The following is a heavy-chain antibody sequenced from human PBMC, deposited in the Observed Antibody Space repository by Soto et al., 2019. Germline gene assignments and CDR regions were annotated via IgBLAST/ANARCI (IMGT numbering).Heavy chain of an antibody. Sequence: SETLSFTCTVSGGSISSGGYYWSWIRQHPGKGLEWIGYIYYSGSTYYNPSLKSRVTISVDTSKNQFSLKLSSVTAADTAVYYCATAYRDYDAFDIWGQGTMVTVSS. D-gene: IGHD4-17*01. CDR2: IYYSGST. CDR3: ATAYRDYDAFDI. J-gene: IGHJ3*02. CDR1: GGSISSGGYY. V-gene: IGHV4-31*03.